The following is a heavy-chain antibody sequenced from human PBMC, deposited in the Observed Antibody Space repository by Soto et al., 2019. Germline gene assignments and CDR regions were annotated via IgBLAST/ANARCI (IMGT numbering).Heavy chain of an antibody. CDR2: IYYSGIT. D-gene: IGHD4-4*01. CDR3: ARQWGQLARKVTYYYYYYGMDV. Sequence: SETLSLTCTVSGGSISSSSYYWGWIRQPPGKGLEWIGSIYYSGITYYNPSLKSRVTISVDTSKNQFSRKLSSVTAADTAVYYCARQWGQLARKVTYYYYYYGMDVWGQGTTVTVSS. V-gene: IGHV4-39*01. CDR1: GGSISSSSYY. J-gene: IGHJ6*02.